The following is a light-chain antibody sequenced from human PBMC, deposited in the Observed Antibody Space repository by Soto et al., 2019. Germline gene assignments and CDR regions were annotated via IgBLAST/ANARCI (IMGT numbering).Light chain of an antibody. CDR2: AAS. J-gene: IGKJ5*01. CDR1: RNISSNY. CDR3: QQYGGSPLIT. Sequence: ETVLTPSPAPLSLSPGERATLSCRTGRNISSNYLTWYQQRPGPAPRLLIYAASSRATGIPDRFSGSGSGTDFTLTVSRLEPEDFAVYYCQQYGGSPLITFGQGTRLEI. V-gene: IGKV3-20*01.